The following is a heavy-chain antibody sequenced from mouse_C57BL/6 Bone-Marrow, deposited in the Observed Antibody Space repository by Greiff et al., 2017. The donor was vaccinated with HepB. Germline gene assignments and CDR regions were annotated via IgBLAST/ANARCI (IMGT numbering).Heavy chain of an antibody. CDR2: IDPSDSYT. CDR1: GYTFTSYW. D-gene: IGHD2-4*01. Sequence: VQLQQPGAELVMPGASVKLSCKASGYTFTSYWMHWVKQRPGQGLEWTGEIDPSDSYTNYNQKFKGKSTLTVDKSSSTAYMQLSSLTSEDSAVYYCARSSYDYVYFDYWGQGTTLTVSS. V-gene: IGHV1-69*01. CDR3: ARSSYDYVYFDY. J-gene: IGHJ2*01.